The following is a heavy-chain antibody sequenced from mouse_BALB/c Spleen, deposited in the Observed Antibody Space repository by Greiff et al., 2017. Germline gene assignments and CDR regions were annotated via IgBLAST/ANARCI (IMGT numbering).Heavy chain of an antibody. D-gene: IGHD1-1*01. CDR1: GYSFTGYY. CDR3: ARGGWFIATVVATGDYFDY. Sequence: LVKTGASVKISCKASGYSFTGYYMHWVKQSHGKSLEWIGYISCYNGATSYNQKFKGKATFTVDTSSSTAYMQFNSLTSKDSAVYYCARGGWFIATVVATGDYFDYWGQGTTLTVSS. J-gene: IGHJ2*01. CDR2: ISCYNGAT. V-gene: IGHV1S34*01.